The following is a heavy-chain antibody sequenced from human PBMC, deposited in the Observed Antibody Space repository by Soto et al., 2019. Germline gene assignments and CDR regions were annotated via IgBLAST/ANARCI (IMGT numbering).Heavy chain of an antibody. CDR1: GYTFTNYG. J-gene: IGHJ3*01. CDR2: ISGYNGNT. V-gene: IGHV1-18*04. CDR3: ARSVTAAGTAANL. D-gene: IGHD6-13*01. Sequence: QVQLVQSGAEVKKPGASVKVSCKASGYTFTNYGIGWVRQAPGQGLEWMGWISGYNGNTNYAQKLQGRVTMTTATSTATAYMELRSLRSDDTAVYYCARSVTAAGTAANLWGQGTMVTVSS.